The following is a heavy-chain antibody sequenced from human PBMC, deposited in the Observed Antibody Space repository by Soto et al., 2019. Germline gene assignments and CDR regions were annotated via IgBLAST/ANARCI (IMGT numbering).Heavy chain of an antibody. CDR3: AKDFKVVTIFGVVTPSGFDP. CDR2: ISYDGSNK. J-gene: IGHJ5*02. V-gene: IGHV3-30*18. CDR1: GFTFSSYG. D-gene: IGHD3-3*01. Sequence: GGSLRLSCAASGFTFSSYGMHWVRQAPGKGLEWVAVISYDGSNKYYADSVKGRFTISRDNSKNTLYLQMNSLRAEDTAVYYCAKDFKVVTIFGVVTPSGFDPWGQGTLVTVS.